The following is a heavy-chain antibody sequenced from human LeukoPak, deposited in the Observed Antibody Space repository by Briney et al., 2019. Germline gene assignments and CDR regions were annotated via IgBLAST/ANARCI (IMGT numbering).Heavy chain of an antibody. CDR2: ISGSGGST. Sequence: GGSLRLSCAASGVTFSSYAMSWVRQAPGKGLEWVSAISGSGGSTYYADSVKGRFTISRDNSKNTLYLQMNSLRAEDTAVYYCAKEMDCSGGSCYSRPMDYWGQGTLVTVSS. D-gene: IGHD2-15*01. V-gene: IGHV3-23*01. CDR1: GVTFSSYA. J-gene: IGHJ4*02. CDR3: AKEMDCSGGSCYSRPMDY.